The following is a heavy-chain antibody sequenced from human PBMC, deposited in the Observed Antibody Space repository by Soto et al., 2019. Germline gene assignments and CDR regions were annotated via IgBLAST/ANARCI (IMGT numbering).Heavy chain of an antibody. CDR2: ISSSSNYI. D-gene: IGHD2-2*01. CDR3: ARDLYCSSTSCYSIPLDY. J-gene: IGHJ4*02. Sequence: GGSLRLSCAASGFTFSSYSMNWVRQAPGKGLEWVSSISSSSNYIYYADSVRGRFTISRDKAKNSLYLQMNSLRAEDTAVYYCARDLYCSSTSCYSIPLDYWGQGTLVTVSS. CDR1: GFTFSSYS. V-gene: IGHV3-21*01.